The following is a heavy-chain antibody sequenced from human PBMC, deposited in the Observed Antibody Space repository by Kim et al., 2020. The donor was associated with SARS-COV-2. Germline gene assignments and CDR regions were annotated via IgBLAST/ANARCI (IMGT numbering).Heavy chain of an antibody. D-gene: IGHD6-13*01. V-gene: IGHV3-33*01. J-gene: IGHJ6*02. CDR3: ARTLVLSAYYGMDV. Sequence: GGSLRLSCAASGFTFSSYGMHWVRQAPGKGLEWVAVIWYDGSNKYSADSVKGRFTISRDNSKNTLYLQMNSLRAADTAVYYCARTLVLSAYYGMDVWGQG. CDR1: GFTFSSYG. CDR2: IWYDGSNK.